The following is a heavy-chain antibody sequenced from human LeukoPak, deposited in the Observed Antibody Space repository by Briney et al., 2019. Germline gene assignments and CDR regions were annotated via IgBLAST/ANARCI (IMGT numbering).Heavy chain of an antibody. Sequence: SETLSLTCTVSGGSISSYYWSWIRQPPGKGLEWIGYIYYSGSTNYNPSLKSRVTISVDTSKNQFSLKLSSVTAADTAVYYCARGRYYYDSSWDYWGQGTLVTVSS. V-gene: IGHV4-59*01. CDR1: GGSISSYY. D-gene: IGHD3-22*01. CDR3: ARGRYYYDSSWDY. CDR2: IYYSGST. J-gene: IGHJ4*02.